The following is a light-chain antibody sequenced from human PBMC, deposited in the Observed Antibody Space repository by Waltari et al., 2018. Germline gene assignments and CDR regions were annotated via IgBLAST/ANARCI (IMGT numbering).Light chain of an antibody. J-gene: IGKJ1*01. CDR1: QSVGKY. Sequence: EIVLTQPPGTLSLSPGERATLSCRASQSVGKYLVWYQQKPGQAPRLLIYDASIRATGIPDRFSGSGSGTDFSLTISRLEPEDSAVYYCQKYVNLPATFGQGTKVEI. V-gene: IGKV3-20*01. CDR3: QKYVNLPAT. CDR2: DAS.